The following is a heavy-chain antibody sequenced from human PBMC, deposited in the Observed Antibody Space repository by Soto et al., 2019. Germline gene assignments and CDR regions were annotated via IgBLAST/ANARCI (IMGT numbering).Heavy chain of an antibody. CDR1: GGTFSSYA. D-gene: IGHD2-21*02. Sequence: QVQLVQSGAEVKKPGSSVKVSCKASGGTFSSYAISWVRQAPGQGLEWMGGIIPIFGTANYAQKFQGRVTITADESTSTAYMELSSLRSEDTAVYYCASEGGAYCGGDCPRGAFDIWGQGTTVTVSS. CDR2: IIPIFGTA. CDR3: ASEGGAYCGGDCPRGAFDI. V-gene: IGHV1-69*01. J-gene: IGHJ3*02.